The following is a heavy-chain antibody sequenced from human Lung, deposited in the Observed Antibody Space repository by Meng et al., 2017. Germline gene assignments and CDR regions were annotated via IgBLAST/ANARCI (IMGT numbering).Heavy chain of an antibody. Sequence: QVLLQQGGAGPLKASVTLSLTCVVSGGSFSDYNWGWSRQPPGKGLEWSGEINHSGTTNYNPSLENRATISVDTSQNNLSLKLSSVTAAASAVYYCARGPTTMAHDFDYWGQGTLVTVSS. CDR2: INHSGTT. V-gene: IGHV4-34*01. CDR3: ARGPTTMAHDFDY. D-gene: IGHD4-11*01. CDR1: GGSFSDYN. J-gene: IGHJ4*02.